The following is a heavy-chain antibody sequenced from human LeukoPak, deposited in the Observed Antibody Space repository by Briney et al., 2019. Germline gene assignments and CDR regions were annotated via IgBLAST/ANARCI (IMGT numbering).Heavy chain of an antibody. V-gene: IGHV3-64*01. J-gene: IGHJ4*02. D-gene: IGHD6-19*01. Sequence: PGGSLRLSCVASGFTFSSYAMHWVRQAPGKGLEYVSAISSNGRITYYANSVKGRFTISRDNSRNTLYLQMDSLRDEDMAVYYCARVSGWYWFDNWGQGTLVTVSS. CDR3: ARVSGWYWFDN. CDR1: GFTFSSYA. CDR2: ISSNGRIT.